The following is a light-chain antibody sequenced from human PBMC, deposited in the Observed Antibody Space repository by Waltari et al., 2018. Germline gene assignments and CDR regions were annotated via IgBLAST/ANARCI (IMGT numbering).Light chain of an antibody. CDR1: QSVGIN. Sequence: EIVMTQSPATLSVSPGERATLSCRASQSVGINLAWYQHKPGQVPRLFIYGASTRATGFPARFSGSGSGTEFTLTISSLQSEDFAVYYCQQRSNWPLTFGGGTKVEIK. CDR2: GAS. V-gene: IGKV3-15*01. J-gene: IGKJ4*01. CDR3: QQRSNWPLT.